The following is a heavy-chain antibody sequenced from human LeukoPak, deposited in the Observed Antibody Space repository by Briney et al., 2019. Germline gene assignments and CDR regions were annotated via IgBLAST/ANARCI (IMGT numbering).Heavy chain of an antibody. J-gene: IGHJ4*02. CDR2: IYYSGST. Sequence: PSETLSLTCTVSGGSISNYYWSWIRQPPGKGLEWIGYIYYSGSTNYNPSLKSRVTISVDTSKNQFSLKLSSVTAADTAVYYCSRVDYGDYSKDFDYWGQGTLVTVSS. CDR3: SRVDYGDYSKDFDY. V-gene: IGHV4-59*12. CDR1: GGSISNYY. D-gene: IGHD4-17*01.